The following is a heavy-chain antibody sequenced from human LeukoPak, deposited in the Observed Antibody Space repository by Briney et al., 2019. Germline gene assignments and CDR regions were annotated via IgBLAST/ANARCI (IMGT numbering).Heavy chain of an antibody. V-gene: IGHV3-21*01. Sequence: GGSLRLSCAASGFTFSNYNMNWVRQAPGKGLEWVSSITSTSSYIYYADSVKGRFIISIDNAQNSLFLQMNSLRAEDTAVYYCARENGYSYGYFDYWGQGTLVTVSS. J-gene: IGHJ4*02. CDR2: ITSTSSYI. CDR3: ARENGYSYGYFDY. D-gene: IGHD5-18*01. CDR1: GFTFSNYN.